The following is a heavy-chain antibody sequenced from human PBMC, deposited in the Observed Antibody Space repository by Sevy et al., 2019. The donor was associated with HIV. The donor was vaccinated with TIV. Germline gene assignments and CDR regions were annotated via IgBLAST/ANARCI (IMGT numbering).Heavy chain of an antibody. V-gene: IGHV3-7*01. CDR1: GFTFSSYW. J-gene: IGHJ4*02. CDR3: ARAPQYDKPYCSGGSCYSAWGYYFDY. Sequence: GGSLRLSCAASGFTFSSYWMSWVRQAPGKGLEWVANIKQDGSEKYYVDSVKGRLTISRDNAKNSLYLQMNSLRAEGTAVYYCARAPQYDKPYCSGGSCYSAWGYYFDYWGQGTLVTVSS. CDR2: IKQDGSEK. D-gene: IGHD2-15*01.